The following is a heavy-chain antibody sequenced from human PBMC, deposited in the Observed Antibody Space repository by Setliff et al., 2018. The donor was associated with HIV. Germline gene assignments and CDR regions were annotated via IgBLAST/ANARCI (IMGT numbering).Heavy chain of an antibody. J-gene: IGHJ4*02. CDR2: IFYSVST. Sequence: SETLSLTCTVSGGPMNTGGYYWSWIRHHPGKGLDWVGYIFYSVSTYYNPSLESRLTILIDTSKNQFFLKLRSVTAADTAVYFCARASSGYESRGLFDYWGQGMLVTVS. D-gene: IGHD5-12*01. CDR3: ARASSGYESRGLFDY. V-gene: IGHV4-31*03. CDR1: GGPMNTGGYY.